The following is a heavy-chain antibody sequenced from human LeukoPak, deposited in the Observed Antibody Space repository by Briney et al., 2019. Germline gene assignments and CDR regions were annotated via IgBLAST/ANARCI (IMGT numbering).Heavy chain of an antibody. V-gene: IGHV3-53*01. CDR3: TRALLALGLDY. CDR2: IYSGGST. CDR1: GFTVSSNY. D-gene: IGHD7-27*01. Sequence: GGSLRLSCAASGFTVSSNYMSWVRQAPGKGLEWVSLIYSGGSTYYADSVKGRFTISRDSSKNTLYLQMNSLRAEDTAVYYCTRALLALGLDYWGQGTLVSVSS. J-gene: IGHJ4*02.